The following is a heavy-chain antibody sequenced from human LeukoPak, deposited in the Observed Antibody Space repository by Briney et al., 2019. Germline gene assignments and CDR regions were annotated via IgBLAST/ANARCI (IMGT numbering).Heavy chain of an antibody. V-gene: IGHV4-4*07. D-gene: IGHD2-2*02. Sequence: SETLSLXCSVSGGSIRSSYWNWIRQPAGKGLEWVGRVSSAGSTNYNPSLKSRLTVSVDTSKNQFALNLTSVTAADTAVYYCARGVDYTNNGYSLDYWGQGTLVTVSS. J-gene: IGHJ4*02. CDR1: GGSIRSSY. CDR2: VSSAGST. CDR3: ARGVDYTNNGYSLDY.